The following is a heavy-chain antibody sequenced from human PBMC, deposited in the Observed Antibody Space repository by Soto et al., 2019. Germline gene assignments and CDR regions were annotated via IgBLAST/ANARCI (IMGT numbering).Heavy chain of an antibody. D-gene: IGHD1-26*01. CDR1: GFTFSSYS. V-gene: IGHV3-48*01. CDR2: ISSSSSTI. Sequence: EVQLVESGGGLVQPGGSLRLSCAASGFTFSSYSMNWVRQAPGKGLEWVSYISSSSSTIYYADSVKGRFTISRDNAKNSMYLQMNSMRAEDTAVYYCAREVGDIDYWGQGTLVTVSS. J-gene: IGHJ4*02. CDR3: AREVGDIDY.